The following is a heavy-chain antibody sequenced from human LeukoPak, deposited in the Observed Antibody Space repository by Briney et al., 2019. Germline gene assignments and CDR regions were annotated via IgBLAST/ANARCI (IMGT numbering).Heavy chain of an antibody. J-gene: IGHJ3*02. CDR2: INPNSGGT. CDR3: ARDYDGENAFDI. V-gene: IGHV1-2*02. Sequence: ASVKASCKASGYTFTGYYMHWVRQAPGQGLEWMGWINPNSGGTNYAQKFQGRVTMTRDTSISTAYMELSRLRSDDTAVYYCARDYDGENAFDIWGQGTMVTVSS. CDR1: GYTFTGYY. D-gene: IGHD3-16*01.